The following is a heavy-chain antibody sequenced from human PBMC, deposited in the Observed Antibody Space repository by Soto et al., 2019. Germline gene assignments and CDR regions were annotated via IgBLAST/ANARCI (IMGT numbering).Heavy chain of an antibody. CDR3: AKDQPTYYDILTGYSYFDY. D-gene: IGHD3-9*01. CDR1: GFTFSSYA. Sequence: GGSLRLSCAASGFTFSSYAMSWVRQAPGKGLEWVSAISGSGGSTYYADSVKGRFTIYRDNSKNTLYLQMNSLRAEDTAVYYCAKDQPTYYDILTGYSYFDYWGQGTLVTVSS. J-gene: IGHJ4*02. CDR2: ISGSGGST. V-gene: IGHV3-23*01.